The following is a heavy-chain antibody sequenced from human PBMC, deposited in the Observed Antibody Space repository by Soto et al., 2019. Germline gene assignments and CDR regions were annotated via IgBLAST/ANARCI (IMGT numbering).Heavy chain of an antibody. CDR2: IDWEDEK. CDR3: ARLRVDSGGYHFDI. D-gene: IGHD2-21*01. J-gene: IGHJ4*02. CDR1: GFSHSNESKC. V-gene: IGHV2-70*01. Sequence: QSLTMDCRSSGFSHSNESKCVSWIRQTPGKAPEYLALIDWEDEKFYSASLKTRLTISTDTSKNQVVLTMTDMDPADTATYYCARLRVDSGGYHFDIWGQGTLVTVSS.